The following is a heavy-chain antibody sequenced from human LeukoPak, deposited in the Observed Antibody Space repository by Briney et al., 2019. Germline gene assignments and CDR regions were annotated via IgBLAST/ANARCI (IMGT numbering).Heavy chain of an antibody. Sequence: GGSLRLSCAASGFTFSSYGMHWVRQAPGKGLEWVAVIWYDGSSKYYADSVKGRFTISRDNSKNTLYLQMNSLRAEDTAVYYCARAHDSSGYYLDWGQGTLVTVSS. CDR3: ARAHDSSGYYLD. V-gene: IGHV3-33*01. D-gene: IGHD3-22*01. J-gene: IGHJ4*02. CDR1: GFTFSSYG. CDR2: IWYDGSSK.